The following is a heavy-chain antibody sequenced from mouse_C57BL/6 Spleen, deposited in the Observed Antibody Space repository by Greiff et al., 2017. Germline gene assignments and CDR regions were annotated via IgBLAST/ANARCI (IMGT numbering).Heavy chain of an antibody. V-gene: IGHV1-80*01. Sequence: VQLQESGAELVKPGASVKISCKASGYAFSSYWMNWVKQRPGKGLEWIGQIYPGDGDTNYNGKFKGKATLTADKSSSTAYMLLSSLTSEDSAVYFCARGSSYVFFDYWGQGTTLTVSS. CDR1: GYAFSSYW. D-gene: IGHD1-1*01. CDR2: IYPGDGDT. CDR3: ARGSSYVFFDY. J-gene: IGHJ2*01.